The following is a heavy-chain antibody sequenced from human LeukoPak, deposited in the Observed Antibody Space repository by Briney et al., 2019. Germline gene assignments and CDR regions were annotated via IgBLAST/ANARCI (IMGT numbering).Heavy chain of an antibody. CDR3: ATNTAMDYYFDY. J-gene: IGHJ4*02. Sequence: GRSLRLSCAASGFTFSSYGMHWVRQAPGKGLEWVAVISYDGSNKYYADSVKGRFTISRDNSKNSLYLQMNSLRAEDTAVYYCATNTAMDYYFDYWGQGTLVTVSS. V-gene: IGHV3-30*03. D-gene: IGHD5-18*01. CDR2: ISYDGSNK. CDR1: GFTFSSYG.